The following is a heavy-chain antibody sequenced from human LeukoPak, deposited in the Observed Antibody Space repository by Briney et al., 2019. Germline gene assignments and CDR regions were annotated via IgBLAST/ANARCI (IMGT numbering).Heavy chain of an antibody. Sequence: GESLKISCKISGYRLTNNWIGWVRQVPGKGLEWMGLIYPGYSDAKYGPSFQGQVTLSVDTSISTAYLQLGGLRASDTAIYYCVRFALSSSLDHWGQGTLVTVSS. CDR1: GYRLTNNW. CDR2: IYPGYSDA. V-gene: IGHV5-51*01. J-gene: IGHJ5*02. D-gene: IGHD6-13*01. CDR3: VRFALSSSLDH.